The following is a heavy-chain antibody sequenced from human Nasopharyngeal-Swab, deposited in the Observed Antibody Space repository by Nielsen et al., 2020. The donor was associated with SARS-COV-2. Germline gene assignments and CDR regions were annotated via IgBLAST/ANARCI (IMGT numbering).Heavy chain of an antibody. Sequence: SETLSLTCTVSGGSISSSSYYWGWIRQPPGKGLEWIGSIYYSGSTYYNPSLTSRVTISVDTSKNQFSLKLSSVTAADTAVYYCARRTTDVLLWFGERVVSKCFDYWGQGTLVTVSS. CDR1: GGSISSSSYY. J-gene: IGHJ4*02. V-gene: IGHV4-39*01. CDR3: ARRTTDVLLWFGERVVSKCFDY. D-gene: IGHD3-10*01. CDR2: IYYSGST.